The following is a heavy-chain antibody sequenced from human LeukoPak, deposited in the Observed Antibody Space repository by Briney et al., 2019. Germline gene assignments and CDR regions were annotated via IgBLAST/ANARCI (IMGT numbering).Heavy chain of an antibody. D-gene: IGHD4-11*01. V-gene: IGHV4-30-2*01. CDR2: IYHSTNT. CDR3: AGGIGTTVRGYFDF. J-gene: IGHJ4*02. Sequence: SQTLSLTCNVSGGSIINSDLYWSWIRQPPGKGLEWIGYIYHSTNTYYNPSLKSRVTMSVDTSKNQFSLRLASVTAADTAVYYCAGGIGTTVRGYFDFWGQGTQVTVSS. CDR1: GGSIINSDLY.